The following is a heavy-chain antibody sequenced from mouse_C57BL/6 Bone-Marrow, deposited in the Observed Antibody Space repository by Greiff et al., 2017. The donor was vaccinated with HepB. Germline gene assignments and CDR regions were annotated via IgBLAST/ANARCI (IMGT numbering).Heavy chain of an antibody. D-gene: IGHD1-1*01. CDR1: GYTFTDYY. CDR3: ASIYYYGSSYAMDY. Sequence: VQLQQSGPVLVKPGASVKMSCKASGYTFTDYYMNWVKQSHGKSLEWIGVINPYNGGTSYNQKFKGKATLTVDKSSSTAYMELNSLTSEDSAVYYCASIYYYGSSYAMDYWGQGTSVTVSS. V-gene: IGHV1-19*01. J-gene: IGHJ4*01. CDR2: INPYNGGT.